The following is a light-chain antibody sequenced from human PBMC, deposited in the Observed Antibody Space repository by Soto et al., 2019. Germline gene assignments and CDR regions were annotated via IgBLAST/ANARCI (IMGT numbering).Light chain of an antibody. CDR2: KAS. CDR1: QSISNW. J-gene: IGKJ1*01. V-gene: IGKV1-5*03. CDR3: QQYNTYRT. Sequence: DIPMTQSPSTLSASVGDRVTITCRASQSISNWLAWYQQKPGEAPKLLIYKASNLESGVPSRFSGIGSGTEFSLTISSLQPDDFATYYCQQYNTYRTFGQGTKVEIK.